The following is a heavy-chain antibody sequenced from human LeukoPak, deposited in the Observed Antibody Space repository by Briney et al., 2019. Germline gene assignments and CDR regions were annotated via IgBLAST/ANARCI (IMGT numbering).Heavy chain of an antibody. Sequence: GSLRLSCAASGFTFSSYSMNWVRQAPGKGLEWVSYISSGGSTIYYADSVKGRFTISRDNSKNTLYLQMNSLRAEDTAVYYCARGGASRYYYYYGMDVWGQGTTVTVSS. CDR3: ARGGASRYYYYYGMDV. V-gene: IGHV3-48*01. CDR1: GFTFSSYS. D-gene: IGHD2-15*01. J-gene: IGHJ6*02. CDR2: ISSGGSTI.